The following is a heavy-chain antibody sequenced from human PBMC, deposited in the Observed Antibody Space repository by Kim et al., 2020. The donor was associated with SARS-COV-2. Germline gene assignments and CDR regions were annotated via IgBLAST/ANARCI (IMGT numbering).Heavy chain of an antibody. Sequence: GGFTISRDNSKNTLYLQMNSLRAEDTAVYYWARDGQRYSSGWVRGNYFDYWGQGTLVTVSS. CDR3: ARDGQRYSSGWVRGNYFDY. D-gene: IGHD6-19*01. J-gene: IGHJ4*02. V-gene: IGHV3-30*07.